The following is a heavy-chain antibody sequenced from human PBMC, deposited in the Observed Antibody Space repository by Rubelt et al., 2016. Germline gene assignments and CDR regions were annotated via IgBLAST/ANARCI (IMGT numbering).Heavy chain of an antibody. J-gene: IGHJ6*02. CDR1: GYSISSGYY. Sequence: QVQLQESGPGLVKPSETLSLTCTVSGYSISSGYYWGWIRQPPGKGLEWIGSIYHSGSTYYNPSLKSRVTISVDTSKNQFSLKLSSATAADTAVYYCARAPLQGGMDVWGQGTTVTVSS. D-gene: IGHD5-24*01. CDR2: IYHSGST. V-gene: IGHV4-38-2*02. CDR3: ARAPLQGGMDV.